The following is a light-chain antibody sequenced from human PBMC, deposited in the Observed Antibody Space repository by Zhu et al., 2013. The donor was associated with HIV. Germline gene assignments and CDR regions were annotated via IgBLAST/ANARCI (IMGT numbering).Light chain of an antibody. CDR2: GKT. Sequence: SSELTQDPAVSVALGQTVSITCQGDSLKNYYATWYQQKPGQAPVRVIYGKTNRPSGIPDRFSGSSSGNTASLTITGAQAEDEADYYCYSWDSSDNHYVFGTGTKVTVL. CDR3: YSWDSSDNHYV. J-gene: IGLJ1*01. V-gene: IGLV3-19*02. CDR1: SLKNYY.